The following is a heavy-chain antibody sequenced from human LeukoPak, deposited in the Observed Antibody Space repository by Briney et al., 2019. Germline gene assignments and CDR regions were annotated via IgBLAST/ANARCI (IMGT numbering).Heavy chain of an antibody. CDR1: GYTFTSYD. V-gene: IGHV1-8*03. CDR2: MNPSSGNT. D-gene: IGHD3-16*02. J-gene: IGHJ6*03. CDR3: ARGLGGLGSDRYYYSYNMDV. Sequence: ASVKVSCKASGYTFTSYDIIWVRQATGQGLEWMGWMNPSSGNTGYAQKFQGRVTITRNTSISTAYMELSSLRSEDTAVYYCARGLGGLGSDRYYYSYNMDVWGKGTTVTVSS.